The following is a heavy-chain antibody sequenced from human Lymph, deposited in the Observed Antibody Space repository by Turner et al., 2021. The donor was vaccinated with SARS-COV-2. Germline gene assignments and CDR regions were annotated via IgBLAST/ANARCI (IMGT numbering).Heavy chain of an antibody. V-gene: IGHV4-59*01. CDR1: GGSMNSNY. CDR2: IYSRGST. Sequence: QVQLQESGPRLVKPLETLSLTCTVSGGSMNSNYWSWIRQPPGKRLEWIGYIYSRGSTNYNPSLESRVTISVDTSKNQFSLNLTSVTAADTAIYYCARESVNNSVDPWGQGTLVTVSS. CDR3: ARESVNNSVDP. J-gene: IGHJ5*02.